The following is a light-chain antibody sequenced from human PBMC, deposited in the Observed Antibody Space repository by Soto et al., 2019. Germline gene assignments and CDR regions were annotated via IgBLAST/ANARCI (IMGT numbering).Light chain of an antibody. V-gene: IGKV3-20*01. CDR1: QSVSSAY. J-gene: IGKJ1*01. Sequence: EIVLTQSPGTLSLSPGERATLSCRASQSVSSAYLAWYQQKPGQAPRLLIYDVSSRATGIPDRFSGSGSGTDFTLTISRLEPEDFAVYYCQQYNSSPQTFGQGTKVDIK. CDR2: DVS. CDR3: QQYNSSPQT.